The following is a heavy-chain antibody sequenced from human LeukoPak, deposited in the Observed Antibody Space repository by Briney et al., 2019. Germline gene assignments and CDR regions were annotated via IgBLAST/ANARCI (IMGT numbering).Heavy chain of an antibody. D-gene: IGHD5-18*01. CDR2: ISGSASTT. CDR1: GFTFSGYA. J-gene: IGHJ4*02. Sequence: GGSLRLSCAASGFTFSGYAMGWARQAPGQGLEWVSSISGSASTTYYADSVKGRFTISRDNSKNTLYLQMNSLRAEDTAVYYCAKRQWIQPWSPPGYWGQGTLVTVSS. V-gene: IGHV3-23*01. CDR3: AKRQWIQPWSPPGY.